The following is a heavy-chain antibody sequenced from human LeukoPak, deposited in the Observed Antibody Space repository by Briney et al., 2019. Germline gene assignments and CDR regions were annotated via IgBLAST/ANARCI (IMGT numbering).Heavy chain of an antibody. Sequence: SETLSLTCTVSSDSTTSSSNYWACVRQSPGKGLEWIGAIYYSEHTYYNPSLKSRITMSVDTSKNQFSLKVSYVTAADTAVYDCARHEEEDGYNAKTIDYWGQGTLVTVYS. V-gene: IGHV4-39*01. CDR3: ARHEEEDGYNAKTIDY. D-gene: IGHD5-24*01. CDR1: SDSTTSSSNY. J-gene: IGHJ4*02. CDR2: IYYSEHT.